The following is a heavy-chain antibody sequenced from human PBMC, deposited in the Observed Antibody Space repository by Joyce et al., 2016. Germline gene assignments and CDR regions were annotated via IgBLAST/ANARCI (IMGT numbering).Heavy chain of an antibody. D-gene: IGHD1-14*01. CDR1: GGAFSNFT. J-gene: IGHJ6*02. V-gene: IGHV1-69*12. Sequence: QVLLVQSGATVKRPGSSLRVSCKSSGGAFSNFTVNWVRQAPGQRLEWMGGSIHLFGAAKYAEHFQGRVTLTADLSTRTAYMELSSLTSSDTAVYYCARGGTSSDHYFFYTLDVWGPGTTVIVSS. CDR3: ARGGTSSDHYFFYTLDV. CDR2: SIHLFGAA.